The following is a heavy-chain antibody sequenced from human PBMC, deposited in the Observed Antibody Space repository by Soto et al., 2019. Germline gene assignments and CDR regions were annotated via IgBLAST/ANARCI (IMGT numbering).Heavy chain of an antibody. D-gene: IGHD4-17*01. J-gene: IGHJ4*02. CDR3: ARAPGYYGDFFDF. V-gene: IGHV4-59*08. CDR1: GGSISGFY. Sequence: SETLSLTCTVSGGSISGFYWSWIRQPPGKGLEWIGFIYYTGSTSYNPSLKSRVTMSVDTSKNQFSLEMTSVTAADTAFYYCARAPGYYGDFFDFWGQGTLVTVSS. CDR2: IYYTGST.